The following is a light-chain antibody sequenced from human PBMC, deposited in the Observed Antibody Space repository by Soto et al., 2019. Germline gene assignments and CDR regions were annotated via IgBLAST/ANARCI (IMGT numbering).Light chain of an antibody. CDR3: SSYTSSSIDYV. J-gene: IGLJ1*01. Sequence: QSALTQPASVAGSPGQSITISCTGTSSDVGGYNYVSWYQQHPGKSPKLMIYEVSNRPSGVSNRFSGSKSGNTASLTISGLQAEDEAESYCSSYTSSSIDYVFGTGTKRTVL. CDR1: SSDVGGYNY. V-gene: IGLV2-14*01. CDR2: EVS.